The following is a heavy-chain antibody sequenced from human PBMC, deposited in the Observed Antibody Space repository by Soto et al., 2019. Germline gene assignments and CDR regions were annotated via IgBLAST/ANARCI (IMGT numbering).Heavy chain of an antibody. CDR2: IYYSGTA. CDR3: ARAGQYSGRWYYFDS. J-gene: IGHJ4*02. Sequence: SETLSLTCTVSGGSISSGGYYWSWIRQHPGKGLEWIGYIYYSGTAYYNPSLRSRITISVDTSKNQFSLKLSSVTAADTAMYYCARAGQYSGRWYYFDSWGQGTQVTVSS. D-gene: IGHD6-13*01. CDR1: GGSISSGGYY. V-gene: IGHV4-31*03.